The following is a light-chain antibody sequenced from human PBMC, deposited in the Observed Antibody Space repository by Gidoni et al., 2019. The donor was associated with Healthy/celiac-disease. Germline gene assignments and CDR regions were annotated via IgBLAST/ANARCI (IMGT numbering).Light chain of an antibody. CDR1: QDISNY. CDR3: QQYDNLPCS. V-gene: IGKV1-33*01. J-gene: IGKJ2*04. CDR2: DAS. Sequence: DIQMTQSPSSLPASVGHRVTITCQASQDISNYLNWYQQKPGKAPKLLIYDASNLETGVPSRFSGSGSGTDFTFTISSLQPEDIATYYCQQYDNLPCSFGQGTKLEIK.